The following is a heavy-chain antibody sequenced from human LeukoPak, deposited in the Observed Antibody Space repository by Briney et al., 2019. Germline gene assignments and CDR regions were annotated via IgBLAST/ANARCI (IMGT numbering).Heavy chain of an antibody. D-gene: IGHD2-2*01. J-gene: IGHJ4*02. Sequence: PSETLSLTCTISSGSISSSSYFWGWIRQSPGKGLDWIGSIYYSGSTYYNPSLKSRVTISVDTSKNQFSLKLSSVTAADTAVYYCARRCSSTSCYDYWGQGTLVTVSS. CDR3: ARRCSSTSCYDY. CDR1: SGSISSSSYF. V-gene: IGHV4-39*01. CDR2: IYYSGST.